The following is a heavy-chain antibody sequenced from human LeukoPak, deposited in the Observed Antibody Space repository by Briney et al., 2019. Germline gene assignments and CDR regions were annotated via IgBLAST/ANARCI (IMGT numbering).Heavy chain of an antibody. CDR3: AREPIVVVPAANYGMDV. Sequence: GASVKVSCKASGYTFTGYYMHWVRQAPGQGLEWMGWINPNSGDTNYAQKFQGRVTMTRDTSISTAYMELSRLRSDDTAVYYCAREPIVVVPAANYGMDVWGQGTTVTVSS. J-gene: IGHJ6*02. D-gene: IGHD2-2*01. CDR2: INPNSGDT. CDR1: GYTFTGYY. V-gene: IGHV1-2*02.